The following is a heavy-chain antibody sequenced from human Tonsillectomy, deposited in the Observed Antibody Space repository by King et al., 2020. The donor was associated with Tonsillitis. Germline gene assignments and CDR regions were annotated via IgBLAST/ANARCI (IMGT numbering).Heavy chain of an antibody. CDR3: ARGGGLVSRLFDY. J-gene: IGHJ4*02. CDR1: GGSISSYY. CDR2: IYYSGST. Sequence: QLQESGPGLVKPSETLSLTCTVSGGSISSYYWSWIRQPPGKGLEWIGYIYYSGSTNYNPSLKSRVTISVDTSKNQFSLKLSSVTAADTAVYYCARGGGLVSRLFDYWGQGTLVTVSS. V-gene: IGHV4-59*08. D-gene: IGHD3/OR15-3a*01.